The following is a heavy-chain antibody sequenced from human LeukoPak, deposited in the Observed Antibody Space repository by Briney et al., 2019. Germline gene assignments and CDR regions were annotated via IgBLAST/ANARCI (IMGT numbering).Heavy chain of an antibody. V-gene: IGHV3-11*04. D-gene: IGHD3-3*01. CDR1: GFTFSDYY. CDR3: ARDVITIFGVGDAFDI. J-gene: IGHJ3*02. CDR2: ISGSGGST. Sequence: PGGSLRLSCAASGFTFSDYYMSWIRQAPGKGLEWVSAISGSGGSTYYADSVKGRFTISRDNAKNSLYLQMNSLRAEDTAVYYCARDVITIFGVGDAFDIWGQGTMVTVSS.